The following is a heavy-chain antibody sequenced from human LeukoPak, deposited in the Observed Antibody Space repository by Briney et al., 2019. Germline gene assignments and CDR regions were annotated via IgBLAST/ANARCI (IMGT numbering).Heavy chain of an antibody. D-gene: IGHD3-10*01. Sequence: PSETLSLTCTVSVGSITSSGYYWGWIRQPPGKGLEWIGSIYYTGSTYYIPSLKSRVTISVDTSKNQFSLKLSSVTAADTAVYYCARQFGLLGAFDIWGQGTMVTVSS. CDR3: ARQFGLLGAFDI. CDR2: IYYTGST. V-gene: IGHV4-39*07. CDR1: VGSITSSGYY. J-gene: IGHJ3*02.